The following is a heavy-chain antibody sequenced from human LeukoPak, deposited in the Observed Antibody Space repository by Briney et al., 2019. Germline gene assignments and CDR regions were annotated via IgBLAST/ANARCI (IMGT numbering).Heavy chain of an antibody. V-gene: IGHV3-23*01. J-gene: IGHJ6*02. CDR3: AKREATMLVGSYYYAMDV. Sequence: PGGPLGLSVPPPESTFTGNAISGAPRPQGRGLEWVSPIVAASETIYYADSVRGRFTISRDNSKNTLYLQMNSLRADDTALYYCAKREATMLVGSYYYAMDVWGQGTTVTVSS. CDR2: IVAASETI. CDR1: ESTFTGNA. D-gene: IGHD3-22*01.